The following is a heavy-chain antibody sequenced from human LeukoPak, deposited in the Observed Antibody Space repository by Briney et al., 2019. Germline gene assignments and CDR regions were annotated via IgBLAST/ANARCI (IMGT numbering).Heavy chain of an antibody. CDR3: AKDADYYDSSGYGT. CDR2: ISYDGSNK. Sequence: GGSLRLSCAASGFTFSSYGMPWVRQAPGKGLEWVAVISYDGSNKYYADSVKGRFTISRDNSKNTLYLQMNSLRAEDTAVYYCAKDADYYDSSGYGTWGQGTPVTVSS. V-gene: IGHV3-30*18. J-gene: IGHJ5*02. CDR1: GFTFSSYG. D-gene: IGHD3-22*01.